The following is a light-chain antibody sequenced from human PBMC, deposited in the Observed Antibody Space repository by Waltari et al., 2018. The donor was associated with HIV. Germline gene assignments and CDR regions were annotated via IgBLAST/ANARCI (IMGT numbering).Light chain of an antibody. J-gene: IGKJ4*01. CDR2: WAS. V-gene: IGKV4-1*01. Sequence: DIVMTQSPDSLAVSLGERATINCKSSQSVLYSSKNHNHLTWYQQKPGQSPKLLIYWASTRESGVPDRFSGSGSGTDFTLTISSLQAEDVAVYYCQQYYVTPLTFGGGTKVEIK. CDR1: QSVLYSSKNHNH. CDR3: QQYYVTPLT.